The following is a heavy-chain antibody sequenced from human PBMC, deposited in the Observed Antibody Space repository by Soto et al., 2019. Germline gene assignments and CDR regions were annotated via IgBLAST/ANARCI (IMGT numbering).Heavy chain of an antibody. J-gene: IGHJ4*02. CDR2: ISSSGNT. CDR1: DGSIINFY. V-gene: IGHV4-59*01. D-gene: IGHD3-22*01. Sequence: SETLSLTCTVSDGSIINFYWSWMRQPPGKGLEWIGCISSSGNTNYNPSLKSRVSISVDTSKNQFSLNLTSVTAADTGVYYCARAPMVLTRSYFDSWGQGTPVTVSS. CDR3: ARAPMVLTRSYFDS.